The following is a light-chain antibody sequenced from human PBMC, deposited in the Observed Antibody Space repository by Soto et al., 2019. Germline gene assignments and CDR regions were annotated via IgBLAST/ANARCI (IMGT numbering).Light chain of an antibody. CDR3: QQYGSSPPYT. CDR1: QSVAGSY. V-gene: IGKV3-20*01. J-gene: IGKJ2*01. CDR2: GAS. Sequence: EIVLTQSPGTLSLSPGERATLSCRASQSVAGSYLAWYQQKPGQAPRLLIYGASSRATGIPDRFSGSGSGTDFTLTISRLEPEDLAVYFCQQYGSSPPYTFGQGTKLEIK.